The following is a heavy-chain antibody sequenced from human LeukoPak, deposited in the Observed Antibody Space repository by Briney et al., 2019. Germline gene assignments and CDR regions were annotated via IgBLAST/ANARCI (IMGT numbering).Heavy chain of an antibody. CDR3: ARGNRGDY. J-gene: IGHJ4*02. CDR1: GFTFSSYW. D-gene: IGHD1-14*01. CDR2: INQDGSEK. V-gene: IGHV3-7*01. Sequence: GGSLRLSCAVSGFTFSSYWMSWVRQAPGKGLEWVANINQDGSEKYYVDSVKGRFTISRDNAKNSLYLQMNSLRAEDTAVYYCARGNRGDYWGQGILVTVSS.